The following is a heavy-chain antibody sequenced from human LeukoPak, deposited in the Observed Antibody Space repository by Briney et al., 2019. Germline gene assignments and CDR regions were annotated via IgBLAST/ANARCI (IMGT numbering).Heavy chain of an antibody. Sequence: GGSLRLSCIASGFTVTVSRNYMNWVRQAPGRGLEWVSIIYNDGRTYYADSVKGRFTISRDNSKNTVYLQLNNLGAEDTAMYYCARTGVLDGGNNFDFWGQGTLVTVSS. CDR1: GFTVTVSRNY. CDR2: IYNDGRT. V-gene: IGHV3-53*01. CDR3: ARTGVLDGGNNFDF. D-gene: IGHD4-23*01. J-gene: IGHJ4*02.